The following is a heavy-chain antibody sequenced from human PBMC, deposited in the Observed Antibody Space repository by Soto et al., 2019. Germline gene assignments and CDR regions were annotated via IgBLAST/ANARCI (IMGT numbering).Heavy chain of an antibody. CDR1: GFPFTIYW. CDR2: IKNDGSDT. Sequence: PVGSLRLSCAVSGFPFTIYWMHWVRQAPGKGLVWVSRIKNDGSDTSYADSVKGRFTISRDNAKNTLYLQMNSLRAEDTAIYYCENTYWPVGNYWGQGIPVTVSS. J-gene: IGHJ4*02. V-gene: IGHV3-74*01. D-gene: IGHD2-8*02. CDR3: ENTYWPVGNY.